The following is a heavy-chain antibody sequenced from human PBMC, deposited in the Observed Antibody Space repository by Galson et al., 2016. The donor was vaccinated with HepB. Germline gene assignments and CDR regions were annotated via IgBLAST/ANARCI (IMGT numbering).Heavy chain of an antibody. D-gene: IGHD3-22*01. CDR1: GGSISSGGFY. CDR2: VYYNGNA. CDR3: ARDNSRFRDYNSRPLRGLDV. J-gene: IGHJ6*02. Sequence: LSFTCNVSGGSISSGGFYWSWIRQHPGKGLEWIGYVYYNGNAFHNPPLKSRITLSVDTSKNQFSLRLTSVTAADTAVYYCARDNSRFRDYNSRPLRGLDVWGQGTTVTVS. V-gene: IGHV4-31*03.